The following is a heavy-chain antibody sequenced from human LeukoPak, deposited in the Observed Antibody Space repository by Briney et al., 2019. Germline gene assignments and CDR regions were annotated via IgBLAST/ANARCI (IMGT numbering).Heavy chain of an antibody. V-gene: IGHV3-74*01. CDR3: ARDGSLPDY. Sequence: GGSLRLSCAVSGFTFSSYTMSWVRQVPGKGLSWVSHISDGSSTSYADSVKGRFTISRDNAKNTLYLQMNSLRAEDTAVYYCARDGSLPDYWGQGTLVTVSS. J-gene: IGHJ4*02. CDR2: ISDGSST. CDR1: GFTFSSYT.